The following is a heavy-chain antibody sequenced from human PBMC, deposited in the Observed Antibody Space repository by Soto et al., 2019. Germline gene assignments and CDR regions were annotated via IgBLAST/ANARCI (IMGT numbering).Heavy chain of an antibody. CDR1: GFTFSNYA. J-gene: IGHJ4*02. CDR2: ISDSGYST. Sequence: EVQLLESGGGLVQPGGSLRLSCAASGFTFSNYAMNWVRQAPGKGLEWVSAISDSGYSTDYVDSVKGRFTISRDNSKNTLYLQRNRLRAEDTAVYYCAKLQAYTYGPGAYFDYLGQGTLVTVSS. D-gene: IGHD5-18*01. V-gene: IGHV3-23*01. CDR3: AKLQAYTYGPGAYFDY.